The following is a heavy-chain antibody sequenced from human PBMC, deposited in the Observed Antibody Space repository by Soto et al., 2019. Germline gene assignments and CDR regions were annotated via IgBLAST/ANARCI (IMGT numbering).Heavy chain of an antibody. CDR3: AKDNPTNAY. CDR2: ISYDGNDK. V-gene: IGHV3-30*18. D-gene: IGHD1-1*01. Sequence: PGGSLRLSCAVSGFTFSSSAMHWVRQAPGKGPEWVAIISYDGNDKYYADSVEGRFTISRDNSKNSLFLQMSSLRPDDTALYYCAKDNPTNAYWGQGTLVTVSS. CDR1: GFTFSSSA. J-gene: IGHJ4*02.